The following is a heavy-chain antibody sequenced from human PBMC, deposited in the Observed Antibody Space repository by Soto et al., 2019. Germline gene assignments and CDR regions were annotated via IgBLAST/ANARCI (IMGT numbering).Heavy chain of an antibody. CDR1: GGTFSSYA. CDR3: ARAGGATDAFDI. J-gene: IGHJ3*02. CDR2: ITPIFGTA. V-gene: IGHV1-69*06. Sequence: SVKVSCKASGGTFSSYAISGVRQAPGQGLEWMGGITPIFGTANYAQKFQGRVTITADKSTSTAYMELSSLRSEDTAVYYCARAGGATDAFDIWGQGTMVTVSS. D-gene: IGHD1-26*01.